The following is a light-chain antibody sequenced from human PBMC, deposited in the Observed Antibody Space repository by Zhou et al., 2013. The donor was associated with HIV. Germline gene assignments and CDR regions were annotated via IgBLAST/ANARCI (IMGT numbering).Light chain of an antibody. CDR2: GAS. CDR3: QQHNNWPRT. J-gene: IGKJ1*01. V-gene: IGKV3-15*01. Sequence: EIVMTQSPATLSVSPGERATLSCRASQSVSSNLAWYQQKPGQAPRLLIYGASTRATGVPARFSGSGSGTEFTLTISSMQSEDFAVYYCQQHNNWPRTFGQGDQGGN. CDR1: QSVSSN.